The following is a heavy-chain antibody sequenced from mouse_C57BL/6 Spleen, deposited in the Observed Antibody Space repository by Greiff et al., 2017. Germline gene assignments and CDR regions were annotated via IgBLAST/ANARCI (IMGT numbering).Heavy chain of an antibody. V-gene: IGHV1-81*01. CDR1: GYTFTSYG. D-gene: IGHD2-14*01. CDR2: IYPRSGNT. Sequence: VQLQQSGAELARPGASVKLSCKASGYTFTSYGISWVKQRTGQGLEWIGEIYPRSGNTYYNEKFKGKATLTADKSSSTAYMELRSLTSEDSAVYFCANRDWFAYWGQGTLVTVSA. CDR3: ANRDWFAY. J-gene: IGHJ3*01.